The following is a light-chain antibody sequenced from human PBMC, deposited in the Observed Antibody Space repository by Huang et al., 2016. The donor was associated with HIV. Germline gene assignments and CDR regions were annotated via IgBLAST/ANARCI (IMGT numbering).Light chain of an antibody. J-gene: IGKJ4*01. CDR3: QQYSTIPT. CDR2: GAS. CDR1: QTFLYNSKSDSF. V-gene: IGKV4-1*01. Sequence: DIVVTQSPDSLAVSLGARATINCKSSQTFLYNSKSDSFISWYQQRPGQSPKLLIHGASARHSGVPERFGGSVAETNFTLTINGLQPEDVAIYFCQQYSTIPTFGGGTKVDI.